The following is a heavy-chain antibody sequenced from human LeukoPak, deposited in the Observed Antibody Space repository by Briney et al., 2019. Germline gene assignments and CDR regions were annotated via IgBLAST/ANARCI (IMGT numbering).Heavy chain of an antibody. Sequence: PSETLSLTCTVSGGSIRSYYWSWIRQPPGKGLEWIGYIHYSGSTNYNPSLESRATISLDTSKSQFSLKLSSVTAADTAIYYCARGYSSSWYYFDYWGQGTLVTVSS. J-gene: IGHJ4*02. CDR1: GGSIRSYY. CDR3: ARGYSSSWYYFDY. D-gene: IGHD6-13*01. V-gene: IGHV4-59*08. CDR2: IHYSGST.